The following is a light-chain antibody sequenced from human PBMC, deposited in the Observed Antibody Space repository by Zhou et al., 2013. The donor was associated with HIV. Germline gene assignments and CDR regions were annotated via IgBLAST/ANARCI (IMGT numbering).Light chain of an antibody. CDR2: KAS. Sequence: DIQMTQSPSTLSASVGDRVTITCRASQSISSWLAWYQQKPGKAPKLLIYKASSLESGVPSRFSGSGSGTEFTLTISSLQPDDFATYYCQQCNSSPLTFGGGTTVEIK. CDR1: QSISSW. J-gene: IGKJ4*01. V-gene: IGKV1-5*03. CDR3: QQCNSSPLT.